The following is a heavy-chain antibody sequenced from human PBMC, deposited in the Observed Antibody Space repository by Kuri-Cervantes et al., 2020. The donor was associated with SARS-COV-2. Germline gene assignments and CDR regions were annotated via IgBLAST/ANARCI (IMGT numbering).Heavy chain of an antibody. V-gene: IGHV3-20*04. CDR1: GFTFDDYG. D-gene: IGHD1-26*01. CDR2: INWNGGST. J-gene: IGHJ4*02. CDR3: AKVFRPSDEGFDY. Sequence: ETLSLTCAASGFTFDDYGMSWVRQAPGKGLEWVSGINWNGGSTGYADSVKGRFTISRDNAKNTLYLQMNSLRAEDTAVYYCAKVFRPSDEGFDYWGQGTLVTVSS.